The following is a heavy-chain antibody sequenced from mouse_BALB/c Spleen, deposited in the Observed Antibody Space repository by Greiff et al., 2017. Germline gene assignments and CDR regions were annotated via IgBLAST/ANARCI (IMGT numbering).Heavy chain of an antibody. CDR3: ARSGDDGYYLDY. V-gene: IGHV14-1*02. CDR2: IDPENGNT. D-gene: IGHD2-3*01. CDR1: GFNIKDYY. Sequence: EVQLQQSGAELVRPGALVKLSCKASGFNIKDYYMHWVKQRPEQGLEWIGWIDPENGNTIYDPKFQGKASITADTSSNTAYLQLSSLTSEDTAVYYCARSGDDGYYLDYWGQGTTLTVSS. J-gene: IGHJ2*01.